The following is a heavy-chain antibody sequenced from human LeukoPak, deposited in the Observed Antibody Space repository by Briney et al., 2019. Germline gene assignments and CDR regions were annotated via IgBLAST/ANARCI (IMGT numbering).Heavy chain of an antibody. D-gene: IGHD3-22*01. CDR3: ARDHYHYIYYDSSGYPEGPFDY. CDR1: GFTFSSNS. CDR2: VSSSGSTK. V-gene: IGHV3-48*01. J-gene: IGHJ4*02. Sequence: KAGGSLRLSCAASGFTFSSNSMNWVRQAPGKGLEWVSYVSSSGSTKYYADSVKGRFTISRDNSKNTLYLQMNSLRAEDTAVYYCARDHYHYIYYDSSGYPEGPFDYWGQGTLVTVSS.